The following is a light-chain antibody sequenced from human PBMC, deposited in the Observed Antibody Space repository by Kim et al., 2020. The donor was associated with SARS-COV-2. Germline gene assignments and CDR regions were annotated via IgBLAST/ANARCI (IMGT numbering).Light chain of an antibody. J-gene: IGLJ1*01. CDR1: SSDVGGYNY. CDR3: SSYTNSSTYV. V-gene: IGLV2-14*01. CDR2: DVS. Sequence: QSALTQPASVSGSPGQSITISCTGTSSDVGGYNYVSWYQQHPGKAPKVMIYDVSKRPSGVSNRFSGSKSGNTASLTISGLQAEDEADYYCSSYTNSSTYVFGTGTKVTVL.